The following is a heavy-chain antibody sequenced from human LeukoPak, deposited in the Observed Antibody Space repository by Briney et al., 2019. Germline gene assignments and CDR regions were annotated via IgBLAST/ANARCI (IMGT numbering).Heavy chain of an antibody. J-gene: IGHJ4*02. CDR2: IKQDGSEK. CDR1: GFTFSNYW. D-gene: IGHD3-9*01. V-gene: IGHV3-7*01. CDR3: ARVAFPRYYDILTGSLDY. Sequence: GGSLRLSCAASGFTFSNYWMIWVRQAPGKGLEWVASIKQDGSEKYYVASVKGRFTISRDNAKNTLYLQMNSLRAEDTAVYYCARVAFPRYYDILTGSLDYWGQGTLVTVSS.